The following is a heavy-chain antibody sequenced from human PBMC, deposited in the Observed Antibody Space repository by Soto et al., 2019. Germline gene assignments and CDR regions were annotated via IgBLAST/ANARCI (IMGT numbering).Heavy chain of an antibody. CDR3: ASPEQYCGGDCYSWAFDI. CDR1: GGTFSSYA. J-gene: IGHJ3*02. D-gene: IGHD2-21*02. Sequence: SVKVSCKASGGTFSSYAISWVRQAPGQGLEWMGGIIPIFGTANYAQKFQGRVTITADESTSTAYMELSSLRPEDTAVYYCASPEQYCGGDCYSWAFDIWGQGTIVTV. CDR2: IIPIFGTA. V-gene: IGHV1-69*13.